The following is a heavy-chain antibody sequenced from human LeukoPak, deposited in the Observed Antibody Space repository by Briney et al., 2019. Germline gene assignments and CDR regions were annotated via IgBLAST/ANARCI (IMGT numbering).Heavy chain of an antibody. CDR1: GFTFSSYD. CDR2: ISSSSSTI. CDR3: ARNYGGIYYYMDV. V-gene: IGHV3-48*01. J-gene: IGHJ6*03. Sequence: TGGSLRLSCAVSGFTFSSYDMSWVRQAPGKGLEWVSYISSSSSTIYYADSVKGRFTISRDNAKNSLYLQMNSLRAEDTAVYYCARNYGGIYYYMDVWGKGTTVTVSS. D-gene: IGHD4-17*01.